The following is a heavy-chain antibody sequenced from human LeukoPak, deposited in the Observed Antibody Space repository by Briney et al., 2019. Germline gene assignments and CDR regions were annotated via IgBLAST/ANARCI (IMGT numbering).Heavy chain of an antibody. CDR2: IYPGDSDT. V-gene: IGHV5-51*01. D-gene: IGHD3-3*01. CDR1: GYSFTSYW. CDR3: AGGEVRDFWSGYYGGGMDV. J-gene: IGHJ6*02. Sequence: GESLRISCKGSGYSFTSYWIGWVRQMPGKGLEWMGIIYPGDSDTRYSPSFQGQVTISADKSISTAYLQWSSLKASDTAMYYCAGGEVRDFWSGYYGGGMDVWGQGTTVTVSS.